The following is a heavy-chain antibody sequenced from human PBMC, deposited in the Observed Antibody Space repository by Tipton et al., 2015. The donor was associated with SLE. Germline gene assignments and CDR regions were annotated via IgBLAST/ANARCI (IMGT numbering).Heavy chain of an antibody. Sequence: GSLRLSCAASGFTFSSYAMSWVRQAPGKGLEWVSGIRWTGVTTTYAASVKGRFTISRDNAKNSLYLQMNSLRAEDMALYYCTATITMVQGVLGWFDPWGQGTLVTVSS. V-gene: IGHV3-20*04. CDR2: IRWTGVTT. J-gene: IGHJ5*02. D-gene: IGHD3-10*01. CDR3: TATITMVQGVLGWFDP. CDR1: GFTFSSYA.